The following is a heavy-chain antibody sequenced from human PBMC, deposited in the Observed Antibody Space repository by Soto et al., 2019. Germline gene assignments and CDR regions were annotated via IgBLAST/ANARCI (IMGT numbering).Heavy chain of an antibody. D-gene: IGHD3-3*01. CDR3: ASRLEYYDFWSAIRWGGMDV. Sequence: GGSLRLSCAASGFTFSSFSMNWVRQAPGKGLEWVSYISSTSNTIYYADSVRGRFTISRDNAKNSLYLQMNTLTDEDTAVYYCASRLEYYDFWSAIRWGGMDVWGQGTTVTVSS. CDR1: GFTFSSFS. CDR2: ISSTSNTI. V-gene: IGHV3-48*02. J-gene: IGHJ6*02.